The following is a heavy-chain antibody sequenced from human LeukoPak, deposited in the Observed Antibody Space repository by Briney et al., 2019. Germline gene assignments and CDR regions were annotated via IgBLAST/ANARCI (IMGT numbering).Heavy chain of an antibody. D-gene: IGHD2-2*01. Sequence: SVKVSCKASGGTFSSYAISWVRQAPGQGLEWMGGIIPIFGTANYAQKFQGRVTITTDESTSTAYMELSSLRSEDTAVYYCARRGCSSTSCYRGGYYYYMDVWGKGTTVTVSS. CDR2: IIPIFGTA. J-gene: IGHJ6*03. CDR1: GGTFSSYA. CDR3: ARRGCSSTSCYRGGYYYYMDV. V-gene: IGHV1-69*05.